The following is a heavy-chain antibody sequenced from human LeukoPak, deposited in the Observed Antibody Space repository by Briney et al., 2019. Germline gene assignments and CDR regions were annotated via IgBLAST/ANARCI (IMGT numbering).Heavy chain of an antibody. CDR3: ARSPGIDKAYMDV. D-gene: IGHD3-10*01. V-gene: IGHV4-61*02. CDR2: INISGTT. J-gene: IGHJ6*03. CDR1: GGSINTGSYY. Sequence: PSETLSLTCTLSGGSINTGSYYWTWIRQPAGKGLEWLGRINISGTTNYNPSLKSRVTMSLDTSKNQFSLKLSSVTAADTAVYYCARSPGIDKAYMDVWGKGTTVTVSS.